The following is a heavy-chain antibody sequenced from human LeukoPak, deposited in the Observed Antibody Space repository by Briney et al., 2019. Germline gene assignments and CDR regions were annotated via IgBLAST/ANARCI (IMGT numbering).Heavy chain of an antibody. V-gene: IGHV6-1*01. D-gene: IGHD6-13*01. J-gene: IGHJ4*02. CDR2: TYYRSKWYN. Sequence: WVRQAPGQGLEWLGRTYYRSKWYNDYAVSVKSRITINPDTSKNQFSLQLNSVTPEDTAVYYCARGGAAAGIDYWGQGTLVTVSS. CDR3: ARGGAAAGIDY.